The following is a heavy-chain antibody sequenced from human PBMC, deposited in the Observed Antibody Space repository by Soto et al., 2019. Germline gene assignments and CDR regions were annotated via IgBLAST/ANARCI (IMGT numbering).Heavy chain of an antibody. Sequence: ASETLSLTCTVSGGSISSGDYYWSWIRQPPGKGLEWIGYIYYSGSTYYNPSLKSRVTISVDTSKNQFSLKLSSVTAADTAVYYCARLQTGTTVGFDPWGQGTTVTVSS. V-gene: IGHV4-30-4*01. CDR2: IYYSGST. D-gene: IGHD1-7*01. J-gene: IGHJ5*02. CDR1: GGSISSGDYY. CDR3: ARLQTGTTVGFDP.